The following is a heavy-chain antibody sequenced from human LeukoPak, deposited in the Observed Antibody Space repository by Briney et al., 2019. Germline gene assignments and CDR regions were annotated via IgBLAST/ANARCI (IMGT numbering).Heavy chain of an antibody. D-gene: IGHD5-24*01. CDR2: IYTSGST. Sequence: KPSETLSLTCTVSGYSISSGYYWSWIRQPAGKGLEWIGRIYTSGSTNYNPSLKSRVTISVDTSKNQFSLKLSSVTAADTAVYYCAREGGRDGYNSLDYWGQGTLVTVSS. J-gene: IGHJ4*02. CDR1: GYSISSGYY. V-gene: IGHV4-61*02. CDR3: AREGGRDGYNSLDY.